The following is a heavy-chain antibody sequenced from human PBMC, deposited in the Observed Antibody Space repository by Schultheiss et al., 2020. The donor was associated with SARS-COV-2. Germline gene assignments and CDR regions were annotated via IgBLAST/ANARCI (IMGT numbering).Heavy chain of an antibody. V-gene: IGHV3-21*01. CDR2: ISSTSDYI. CDR3: ARDLFYYDSSAYLAF. D-gene: IGHD3-22*01. Sequence: GGSLRLSCAASGFTFIDYTMNWVRQAPGKGLEWVSSISSTSDYIYYADSLKGRFTISRDNAKNSLYLQMDSLRDEDTATYYCARDLFYYDSSAYLAFWGQGTRVTVSS. CDR1: GFTFIDYT. J-gene: IGHJ4*02.